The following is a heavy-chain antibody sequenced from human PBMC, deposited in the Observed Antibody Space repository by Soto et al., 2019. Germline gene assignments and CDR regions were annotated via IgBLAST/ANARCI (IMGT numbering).Heavy chain of an antibody. CDR2: IYYSGST. J-gene: IGHJ6*02. D-gene: IGHD4-17*01. CDR1: GGSISSCAYY. CDR3: ARDPDGDDQLDV. Sequence: QVQLQESGPGLLKPSQTLSLTCSVSGGSISSCAYYWSRIRQPPGKGLEWIGYIYYSGSTYYNPSLKSRVTISVDTSKNQFSLKLSSVTAVDTAVYYCARDPDGDDQLDVWGQGTTVTVSS. V-gene: IGHV4-30-4*01.